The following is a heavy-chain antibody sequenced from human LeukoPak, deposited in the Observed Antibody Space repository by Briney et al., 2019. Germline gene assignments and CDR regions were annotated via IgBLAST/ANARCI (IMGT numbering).Heavy chain of an antibody. V-gene: IGHV4-59*13. Sequence: SETLSLTCTVSGGSISDDYWTWIRQPPGEGLEWIGYSGSTKYNPSLKSRVTISVDTSKSQISLTLSSVTAADTAVYYCARSRCHYYGSGRNLTPWPAGMDVWGPGTTVAVS. CDR2: SGST. CDR1: GGSISDDY. J-gene: IGHJ6*02. D-gene: IGHD3-10*01. CDR3: ARSRCHYYGSGRNLTPWPAGMDV.